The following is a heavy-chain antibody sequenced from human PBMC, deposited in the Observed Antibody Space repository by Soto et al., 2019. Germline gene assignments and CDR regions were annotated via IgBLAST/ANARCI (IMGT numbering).Heavy chain of an antibody. V-gene: IGHV3-74*01. CDR1: GFVFSGHW. J-gene: IGHJ3*02. D-gene: IGHD6-6*01. Sequence: EVQLVESGGGLVQPGGSLRLSCAASGFVFSGHWIHWVRQAPGQGPVGVSRISTDGSFTSYADFVKGRFTISRDNAKNTLYLQMNSLRAEDTAVYYCARPRSMSSSGFDIWGQGTMVTVSS. CDR2: ISTDGSFT. CDR3: ARPRSMSSSGFDI.